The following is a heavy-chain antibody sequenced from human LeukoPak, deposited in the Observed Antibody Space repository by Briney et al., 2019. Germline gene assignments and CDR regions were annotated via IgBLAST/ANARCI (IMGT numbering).Heavy chain of an antibody. CDR1: GFSFSNYN. CDR2: IRSKLYGGTA. D-gene: IGHD3-10*01. CDR3: TRGWFGELPADY. Sequence: GGSLRLSCAASGFSFSNYNMNWVRQAPGKGLEWVGSIRSKLYGGTAEFAASVKGRFTISRDDSKSIAYLQMNSLKTEDTAMYYCTRGWFGELPADYWGQGTLVTVSS. J-gene: IGHJ4*02. V-gene: IGHV3-49*04.